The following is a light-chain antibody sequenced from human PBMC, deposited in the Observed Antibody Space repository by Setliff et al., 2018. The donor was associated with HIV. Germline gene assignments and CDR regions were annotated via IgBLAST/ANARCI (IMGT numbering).Light chain of an antibody. CDR3: QAWDSSTAWNV. Sequence: SYELTQPPSVSVSPGQTASITCSGHKLGDKYACWYQQKPGQSPVLVIYQDNKRPSGIPERFSGSNSGNTATLTISGTQAMDEADYYCQAWDSSTAWNVFGTGTKVTVL. V-gene: IGLV3-1*01. J-gene: IGLJ1*01. CDR1: KLGDKY. CDR2: QDN.